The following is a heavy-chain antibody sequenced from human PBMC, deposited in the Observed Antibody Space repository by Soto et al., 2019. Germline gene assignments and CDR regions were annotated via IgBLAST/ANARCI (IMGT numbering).Heavy chain of an antibody. CDR2: ISSDGTTT. Sequence: EVQLVESGGGLVQPGKALRLSCAASGFTFSKYWIHWVRQAPGKGPVWVSYISSDGTTTDYADSVNGRFTISRDNAKNTLYLQMDSLRAEDTAVYYCAIQDCTNDVCLEAAVTVGGALEYWGQGAQVTVSS. CDR3: AIQDCTNDVCLEAAVTVGGALEY. CDR1: GFTFSKYW. D-gene: IGHD2-8*01. V-gene: IGHV3-74*01. J-gene: IGHJ4*02.